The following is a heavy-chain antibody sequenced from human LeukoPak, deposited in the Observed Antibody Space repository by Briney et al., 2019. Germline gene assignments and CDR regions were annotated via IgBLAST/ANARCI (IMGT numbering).Heavy chain of an antibody. CDR1: GGTFSSYA. CDR2: IIPIFGTA. D-gene: IGHD2-2*01. CDR3: ASQPAAVNNWFDP. Sequence: GGSVKVSCKASGGTFSSYAISWVRQAPGQGLEWMGGIIPIFGTANYAQKLQGRATITADKSTSTAYMELSSLRSEDTAVYYCASQPAAVNNWFDPWGQGTLVTVSS. J-gene: IGHJ5*02. V-gene: IGHV1-69*06.